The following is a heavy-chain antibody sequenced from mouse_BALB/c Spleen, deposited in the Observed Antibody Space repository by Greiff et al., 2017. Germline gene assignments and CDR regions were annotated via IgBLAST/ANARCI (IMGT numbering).Heavy chain of an antibody. CDR2: INSNGGST. J-gene: IGHJ2*01. Sequence: EVKLVESGGGLVQPGGSLKLSCAASGFTFSSYGMSWVRQTPDKRLELVATINSNGGSTYYPDSVKGRFTISRDNAKNTLYLQMSSLKSEDTAMYYCARGTYYGNFRGNFDYWGQGTTLTVSS. CDR1: GFTFSSYG. D-gene: IGHD2-1*01. CDR3: ARGTYYGNFRGNFDY. V-gene: IGHV5-6-3*01.